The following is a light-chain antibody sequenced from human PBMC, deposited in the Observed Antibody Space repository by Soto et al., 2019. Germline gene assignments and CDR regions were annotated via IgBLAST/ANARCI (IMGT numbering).Light chain of an antibody. CDR3: QSYDSSLSGYV. CDR1: SSNIGAGYD. V-gene: IGLV1-40*01. J-gene: IGLJ1*01. CDR2: ANN. Sequence: QSVLAQPPSVSGAPGQRVTISCTGSSSNIGAGYDVHWYQQLPGTAPKLLIYANNNRPSGVPDRFAGSKSGTSVSLAITGLQSDDEADYYCQSYDSSLSGYVFGTGTKGTVL.